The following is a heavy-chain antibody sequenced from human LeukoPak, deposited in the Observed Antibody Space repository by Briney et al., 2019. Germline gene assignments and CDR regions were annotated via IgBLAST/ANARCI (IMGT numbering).Heavy chain of an antibody. CDR3: ARALMTYGY. V-gene: IGHV4-34*01. J-gene: IGHJ4*02. CDR2: INHSGST. Sequence: SETLSLTCAVYGGSFSGYYWSWIRQPPGKGLEWIGEINHSGSTNYNPSLKSRVTISVDTSKNQFSLKLSSVTAADTAVYYCARALMTYGYWGQGTLVTVSS. CDR1: GGSFSGYY. D-gene: IGHD3-10*01.